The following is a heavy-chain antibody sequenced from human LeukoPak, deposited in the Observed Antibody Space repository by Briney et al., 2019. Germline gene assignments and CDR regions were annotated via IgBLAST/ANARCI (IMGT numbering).Heavy chain of an antibody. CDR3: ARVRSDYSSSSPPDY. CDR2: IDNGGITT. D-gene: IGHD6-6*01. V-gene: IGHV3-74*01. J-gene: IGHJ4*02. Sequence: GGSLRLSCAASGFTFSTYWMHWVRQAPGKGLVWVSRIDNGGITTLYADSVRGRFIISRDNAKNTLYLQMNSLRPEDTAIYYCARVRSDYSSSSPPDYWGQGTPVTVSS. CDR1: GFTFSTYW.